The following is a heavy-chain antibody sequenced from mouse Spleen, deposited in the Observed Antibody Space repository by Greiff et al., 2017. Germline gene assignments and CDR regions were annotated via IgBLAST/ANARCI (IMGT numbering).Heavy chain of an antibody. CDR1: GFNIKDDY. CDR2: IDPENGDT. Sequence: EVQLQQSGAELVRPGASVKLSCTASGFNIKDDYMHWVKQRPEQGLEWIGWIDPENGDTEYASKFQGKATITADTSSNTAYLQLSSLTSEDTAVYYCTTHYGNLTGAWFAYWGQGTLVTVSA. V-gene: IGHV14-4*01. J-gene: IGHJ3*01. D-gene: IGHD2-1*01. CDR3: TTHYGNLTGAWFAY.